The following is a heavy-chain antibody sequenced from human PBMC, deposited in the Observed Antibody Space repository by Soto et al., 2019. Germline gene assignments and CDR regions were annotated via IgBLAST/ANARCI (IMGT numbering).Heavy chain of an antibody. Sequence: QLQLQESGSGLVKPSQTLSLTCAVSGGSISSGGYSWSWIRQPGKGLEWIGYIYHSGSTYYNPPLKSRVTISVDRSKNQFSLKLSSVTAADTAVYYCARVPGPWGQGTLVTVSS. CDR1: GGSISSGGYS. CDR2: IYHSGST. D-gene: IGHD7-27*01. V-gene: IGHV4-30-2*01. J-gene: IGHJ5*02. CDR3: ARVPGP.